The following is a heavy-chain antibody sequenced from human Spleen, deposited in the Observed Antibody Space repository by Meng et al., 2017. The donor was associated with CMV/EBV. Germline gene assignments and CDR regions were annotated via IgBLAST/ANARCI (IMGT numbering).Heavy chain of an antibody. J-gene: IGHJ6*02. D-gene: IGHD2-21*02. Sequence: YTFSDSYVHWVRQAPGQGLEWVGWINSNSGGTNSAQNFQGRVTMTRDTSITTVYMELSRLRSDDTAVYYCARHKTAPSSYYYAMDVWGQGTTVTVSS. V-gene: IGHV1-2*02. CDR3: ARHKTAPSSYYYAMDV. CDR2: INSNSGGT. CDR1: YTFSDSY.